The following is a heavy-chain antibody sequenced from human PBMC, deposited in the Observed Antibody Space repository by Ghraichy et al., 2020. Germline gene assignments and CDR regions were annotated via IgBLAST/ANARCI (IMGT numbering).Heavy chain of an antibody. D-gene: IGHD5-24*01. CDR3: TTEWFSGVRQMATFDY. CDR1: GFSFSNAW. V-gene: IGHV3-15*01. J-gene: IGHJ4*02. CDR2: IKSKTDGGAT. Sequence: GGSLRLSCAASGFSFSNAWMSWVRQAPGKGLEWVGRIKSKTDGGATDYTAPVKGRFTISRDDSKNTLYLQMNSLEPEDTAVYFCTTEWFSGVRQMATFDYWGQGTLVTVSA.